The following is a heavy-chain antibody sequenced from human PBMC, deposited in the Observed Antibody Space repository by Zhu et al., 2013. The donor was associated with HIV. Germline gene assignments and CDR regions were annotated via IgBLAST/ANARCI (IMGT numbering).Heavy chain of an antibody. CDR3: ARALVTLVRGVRVSAT. CDR1: GVTFSNYG. J-gene: IGHJ4*02. Sequence: QVQLVQSGAEVKKPGSSVKVSCKASGVTFSNYGISWVRQAPGQGLEWMGGIIPIFGTTNYAQKFQGRVTITADESASTAYMELSSLRSDDTAVYYCARALVTLVRGVRVSATWGQGTLVTVSS. CDR2: IIPIFGTT. D-gene: IGHD3-10*01. V-gene: IGHV1-69*01.